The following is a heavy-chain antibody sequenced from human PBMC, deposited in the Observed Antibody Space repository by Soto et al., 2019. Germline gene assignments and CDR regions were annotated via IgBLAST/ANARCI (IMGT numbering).Heavy chain of an antibody. CDR2: IYSGGST. V-gene: IGHV3-66*01. D-gene: IGHD3-16*01. CDR1: GFTVSTNY. Sequence: GGSLRLSCAASGFTVSTNYLTWVRQAPGKGLEWVSVIYSGGSTDYADSVKGRFTISRDNSKNTLYLQMNSLRAEDTAVYYCARDWAMTYWGQGTLVTVSS. CDR3: ARDWAMTY. J-gene: IGHJ4*02.